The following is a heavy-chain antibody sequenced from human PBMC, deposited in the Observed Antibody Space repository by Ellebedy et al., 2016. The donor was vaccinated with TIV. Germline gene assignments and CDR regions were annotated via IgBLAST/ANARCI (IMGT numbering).Heavy chain of an antibody. J-gene: IGHJ6*02. CDR2: IIPIFGTA. CDR1: GGTFSSYA. Sequence: AASVKVSCKASGGTFSSYAISWVRQAPGQGLEWMGGIIPIFGTANYAQKFQGRVTITADESTSTAYMELSSLRSEDTAVYYCAGRAAPSFYYGMDVWGQGTTVTVSS. D-gene: IGHD2-15*01. CDR3: AGRAAPSFYYGMDV. V-gene: IGHV1-69*13.